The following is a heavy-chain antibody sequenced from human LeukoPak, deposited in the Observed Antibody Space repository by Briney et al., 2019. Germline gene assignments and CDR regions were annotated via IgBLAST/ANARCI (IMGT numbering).Heavy chain of an antibody. CDR2: ISSSSSYI. D-gene: IGHD6-6*01. V-gene: IGHV3-21*01. CDR3: ARPESMYSSSSDH. J-gene: IGHJ4*02. Sequence: GGSLRLSCAASGFTFSSYSMNWVRQAPGKGLEWVSSISSSSSYIYYADSVKGRFTISRDNAKNSLYLQMNSLRAEDTAVYYCARPESMYSSSSDHWGQGTLVTVSS. CDR1: GFTFSSYS.